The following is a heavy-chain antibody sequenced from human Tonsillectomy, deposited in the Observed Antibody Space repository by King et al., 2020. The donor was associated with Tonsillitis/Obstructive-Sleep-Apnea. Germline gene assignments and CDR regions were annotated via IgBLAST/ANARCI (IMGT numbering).Heavy chain of an antibody. CDR2: ISASGGST. V-gene: IGHV3-23*04. CDR3: AKLVALRDTYFDY. J-gene: IGHJ4*02. Sequence: QLVQSGGGLVQPGGSLRLSCAASGLTFSSYAMTWVRQAPGKGLEWVSGISASGGSTYDADSVRGRFTISRDNSKSKLDLQMNSMRAEASAVYYCAKLVALRDTYFDYWGQGTLVTVSS. D-gene: IGHD5-12*01. CDR1: GLTFSSYA.